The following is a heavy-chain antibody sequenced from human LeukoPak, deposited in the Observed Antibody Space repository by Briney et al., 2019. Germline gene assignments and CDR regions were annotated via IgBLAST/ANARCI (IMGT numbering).Heavy chain of an antibody. Sequence: GGSLRLSCAASGFTFSNYEMNWVRQAPGKGLEWVSYISSSGSTTYYADSVKGRFTISRDNSKNTLYLQMNSLRAEDTAVYYCAREYYDSSGSQGDYFDYWGQGTLVTVSS. J-gene: IGHJ4*02. CDR2: ISSSGSTT. CDR1: GFTFSNYE. CDR3: AREYYDSSGSQGDYFDY. D-gene: IGHD3-22*01. V-gene: IGHV3-48*01.